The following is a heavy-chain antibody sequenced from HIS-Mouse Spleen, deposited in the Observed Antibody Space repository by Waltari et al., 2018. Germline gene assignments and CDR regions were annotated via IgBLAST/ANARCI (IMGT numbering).Heavy chain of an antibody. Sequence: QVQLVESGGGVVQPGRSLRLSCAASGFTFSSYAMHWVRQAPGKGGEWVAGISYYGSNKYYADSVKGRFTISRDNSKNTLYLQMNSLRAEDTAVYYCARDRSGSHFDYWGQGTLVTVSS. CDR2: ISYYGSNK. D-gene: IGHD6-25*01. CDR1: GFTFSSYA. CDR3: ARDRSGSHFDY. J-gene: IGHJ4*02. V-gene: IGHV3-30-3*01.